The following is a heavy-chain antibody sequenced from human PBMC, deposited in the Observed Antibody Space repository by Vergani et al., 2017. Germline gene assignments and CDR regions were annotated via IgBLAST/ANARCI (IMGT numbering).Heavy chain of an antibody. J-gene: IGHJ5*02. V-gene: IGHV3-23*04. D-gene: IGHD6-19*01. CDR2: ISGSGGST. CDR3: AKLVAVAGSGDWFDP. CDR1: GFTFDDYT. Sequence: EVQLVESGGGLVQPGRSLRLSCAASGFTFDDYTMHWVRQAPGKGLEWVSAISGSGGSTYYADSVKGRFTISRDNSKNTLYLQMNSLRAEDTAVYYCAKLVAVAGSGDWFDPWGQGTLVTVSS.